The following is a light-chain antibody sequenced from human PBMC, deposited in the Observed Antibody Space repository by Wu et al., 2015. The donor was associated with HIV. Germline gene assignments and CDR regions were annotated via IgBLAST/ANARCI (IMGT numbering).Light chain of an antibody. J-gene: IGKJ2*01. V-gene: IGKV3-20*01. CDR1: QTLKSSY. Sequence: EVMLTQSPGTLSLSPGERATLSCRATQTLKSSYLAWYQQKPGQAPRLLIYDASTRATGIPDRFSGSWSGTDFTLTISRLEPEDFAMYYCQQSDGSYTYTFGQGPSWRSN. CDR2: DAS. CDR3: QQSDGSYTYT.